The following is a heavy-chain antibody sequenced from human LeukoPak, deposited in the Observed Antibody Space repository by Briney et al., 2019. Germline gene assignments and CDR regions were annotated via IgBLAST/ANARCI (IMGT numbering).Heavy chain of an antibody. J-gene: IGHJ4*02. CDR3: ARAGNNWSFDY. CDR2: IYYRGNT. CDR1: GDSVSIYY. V-gene: IGHV4-59*02. D-gene: IGHD1-1*01. Sequence: SETLSLTCTVSGDSVSIYYWSWIRQPPGKGLEWIGYIYYRGNTNYNPSLKSRVTMAVDTSKNQFSLKVSSVTAADTAVYYCARAGNNWSFDYWGQGTLVSVSS.